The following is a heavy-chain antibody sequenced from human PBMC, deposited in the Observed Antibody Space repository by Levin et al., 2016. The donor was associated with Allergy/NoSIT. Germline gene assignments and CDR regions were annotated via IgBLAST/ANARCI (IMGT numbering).Heavy chain of an antibody. V-gene: IGHV3-33*01. CDR3: ARCSRVWGSAGSLAY. CDR1: GFTFSSYG. CDR2: IWYDGSNK. J-gene: IGHJ4*02. Sequence: GGSLRLSCAASGFTFSSYGMHWVRQAPGKGLEWVAVIWYDGSNKYYADSVKGRFTISRDNSKNTLYLQMNSLRAEDTAVYYCARCSRVWGSAGSLAYWGQGTLVTVSS. D-gene: IGHD3-16*01.